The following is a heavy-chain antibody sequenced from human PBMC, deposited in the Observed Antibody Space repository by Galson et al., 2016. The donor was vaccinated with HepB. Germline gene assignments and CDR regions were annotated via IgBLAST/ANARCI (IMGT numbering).Heavy chain of an antibody. CDR2: TYYRSKWYN. CDR3: AKVFFDSGGYYSGGLDY. Sequence: CAISGDSVTSDSAAWNWIRQSPSGRLEWLGRTYYRSKWYNDYAVSVKSRVTIKPDTSKNQFSLQLTSVTPEDTAFYYCAKVFFDSGGYYSGGLDYWGQGTPVTVSS. V-gene: IGHV6-1*01. CDR1: GDSVTSDSAA. D-gene: IGHD3-22*01. J-gene: IGHJ4*02.